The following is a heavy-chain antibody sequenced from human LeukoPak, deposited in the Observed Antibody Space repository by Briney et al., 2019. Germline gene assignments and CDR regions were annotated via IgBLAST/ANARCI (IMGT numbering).Heavy chain of an antibody. D-gene: IGHD3-22*01. CDR3: ARGPRSYYDSSGYPDY. CDR1: GYTFTGYY. J-gene: IGHJ4*02. CDR2: INPNSGGT. V-gene: IGHV1-2*02. Sequence: ASVKVSCKASGYTFTGYYMHWVRQAPGQGLDWMGWINPNSGGTNYAQKFQGRVTMTRDTSISTAYMELSRLRSDDTAVYYCARGPRSYYDSSGYPDYWGQGTLVTVSS.